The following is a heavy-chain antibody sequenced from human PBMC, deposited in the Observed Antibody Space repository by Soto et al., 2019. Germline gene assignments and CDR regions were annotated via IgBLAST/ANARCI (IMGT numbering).Heavy chain of an antibody. CDR3: ASPKSIAAAATAP. CDR2: INHSGST. CDR1: GGSFSGYY. J-gene: IGHJ5*02. V-gene: IGHV4-34*01. Sequence: SETLSLTCAVYGGSFSGYYWSWIRQPPGKGLEWIGEINHSGSTNYNPSLKSRVTISVDTSKNQFSLKLSSVTAADTAVYYCASPKSIAAAATAPWGQGTLVTVSS. D-gene: IGHD6-13*01.